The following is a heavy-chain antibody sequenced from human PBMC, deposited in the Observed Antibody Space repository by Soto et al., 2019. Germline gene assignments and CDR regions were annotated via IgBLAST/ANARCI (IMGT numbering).Heavy chain of an antibody. V-gene: IGHV4-31*03. CDR2: ISYSGST. J-gene: IGHJ4*02. D-gene: IGHD1-26*01. CDR3: ARDSGSYSWFDY. CDR1: GGSFSSGGYY. Sequence: QVQLQESGPGLVKPSQTLSLTCTVSGGSFSSGGYYWNWIRQRPGKGLEWIGYISYSGSTYYNPSITSRLTIFLDTSKNQFSLKLSSVPAADTALYYCARDSGSYSWFDYWCQGTLVTVS.